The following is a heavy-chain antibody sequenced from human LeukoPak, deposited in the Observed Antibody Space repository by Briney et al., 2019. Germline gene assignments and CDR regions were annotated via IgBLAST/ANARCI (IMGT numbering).Heavy chain of an antibody. J-gene: IGHJ4*02. D-gene: IGHD3-22*01. V-gene: IGHV4-4*02. CDR3: ARDSPRGYYDSSGGYFDY. Sequence: SETLSLTCGVSGASISRSNWWSWVRQSPGKGLEWIGEIYNSAITNYNPSLKSRVTISVDNSTNQFSLKLASVTAADTAVYYCARDSPRGYYDSSGGYFDYWGQGTLVTVSS. CDR1: GASISRSNW. CDR2: IYNSAIT.